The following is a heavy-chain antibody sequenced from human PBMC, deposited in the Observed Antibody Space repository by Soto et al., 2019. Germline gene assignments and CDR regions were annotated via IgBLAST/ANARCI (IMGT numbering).Heavy chain of an antibody. J-gene: IGHJ3*02. Sequence: SETLSLTCTVSGGSVSTSSYYWGWIRQPPGQGLEWIGTFYYTGSTNYNPSLKSRVTISIDTSKNQFSLKLSSVTAADTAVYYCARVWGGAFDIWGQGTMVTVSS. CDR1: GGSVSTSSYY. V-gene: IGHV4-39*07. D-gene: IGHD3-10*01. CDR3: ARVWGGAFDI. CDR2: FYYTGST.